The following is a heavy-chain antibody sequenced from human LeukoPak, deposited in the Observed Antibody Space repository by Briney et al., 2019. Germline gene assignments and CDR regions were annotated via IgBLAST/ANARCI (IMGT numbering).Heavy chain of an antibody. CDR1: GFTFSNYA. Sequence: GGSLRLSCAASGFTFSNYAMHWVRQAPGKGLEWVAFIRYDGSDKYYADSVKGRFTISRDNSKNTLYLQMDSLRTEDTAVYYCAKDLGTSPTPRGYFDYWGQGTLVTVSS. CDR3: AKDLGTSPTPRGYFDY. V-gene: IGHV3-30*02. CDR2: IRYDGSDK. D-gene: IGHD7-27*01. J-gene: IGHJ4*02.